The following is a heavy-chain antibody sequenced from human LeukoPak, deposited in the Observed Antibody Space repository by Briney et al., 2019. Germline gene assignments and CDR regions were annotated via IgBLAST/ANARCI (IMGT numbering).Heavy chain of an antibody. Sequence: RASVKVSCKASGYTFTGYYLHWVRQAPGQGLEWMGWINPNRGGTNYAQKSQGRVTMTRDTSITTAYMELSGLRSDDTAVYYCARDPTPTYESGAYYGVDWGRGTLVTVSS. CDR2: INPNRGGT. V-gene: IGHV1-2*02. CDR3: ARDPTPTYESGAYYGVD. CDR1: GYTFTGYY. J-gene: IGHJ4*02. D-gene: IGHD3-22*01.